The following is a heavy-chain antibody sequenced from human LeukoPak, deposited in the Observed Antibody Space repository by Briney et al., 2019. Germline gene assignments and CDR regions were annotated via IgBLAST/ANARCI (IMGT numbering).Heavy chain of an antibody. J-gene: IGHJ4*02. CDR2: IFPGDSDA. CDR3: ARPLIRGVRGVRDY. CDR1: GYSFTSYW. Sequence: GQSLQISCQGSGYSFTSYWIGWVRQMPGKGREWVGIIFPGDSDARYSPSFQGQVTISADKSISTAYLQWSSLKASDTAMYYCARPLIRGVRGVRDYWGQGTLVTVSS. D-gene: IGHD3-10*01. V-gene: IGHV5-51*01.